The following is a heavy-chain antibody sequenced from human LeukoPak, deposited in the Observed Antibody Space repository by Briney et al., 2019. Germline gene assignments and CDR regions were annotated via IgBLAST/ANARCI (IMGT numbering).Heavy chain of an antibody. D-gene: IGHD2-2*01. CDR3: ARTGSGGHQLLFPYYYMDV. V-gene: IGHV1-69*05. Sequence: ASVKVSCKASGGTFSSYAISWVRQAPGQGLEWMGGIIPIFGTANYAQKFQGRVTITTDESTSTAYMELSSLRSEDTAVYYCARTGSGGHQLLFPYYYMDVWGKGTTVTVSS. CDR2: IIPIFGTA. J-gene: IGHJ6*03. CDR1: GGTFSSYA.